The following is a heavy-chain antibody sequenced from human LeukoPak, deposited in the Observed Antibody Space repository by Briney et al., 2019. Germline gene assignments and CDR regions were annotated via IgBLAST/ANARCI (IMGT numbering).Heavy chain of an antibody. D-gene: IGHD3-10*01. V-gene: IGHV1-8*01. CDR3: ARGKVAVRRSHYYYYYMDV. CDR1: GYTFTSYD. Sequence: ASVKVSCKASGYTFTSYDINWVRQATGQGLEWMGWMNPNSGNTDYAQKFQGRVTMTRNTSISTAYMELSSLRSEDTAVYYCARGKVAVRRSHYYYYYMDVWGKGTTVTVSS. J-gene: IGHJ6*03. CDR2: MNPNSGNT.